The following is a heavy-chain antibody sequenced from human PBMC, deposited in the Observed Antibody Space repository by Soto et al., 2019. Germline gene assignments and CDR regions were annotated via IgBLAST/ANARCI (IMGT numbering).Heavy chain of an antibody. Sequence: SVKVSCKASGHTFTNYYMHWVRQAPGQGLEWMGIINPSGGSTVYAHNFQDRVTMTRDTSTSTVHMELSSLRSEDTAVYYCARSYNMIRGVIMDFWGQGTTVTVSS. D-gene: IGHD3-10*01. CDR1: GHTFTNYY. CDR3: ARSYNMIRGVIMDF. J-gene: IGHJ6*02. V-gene: IGHV1-46*03. CDR2: INPSGGST.